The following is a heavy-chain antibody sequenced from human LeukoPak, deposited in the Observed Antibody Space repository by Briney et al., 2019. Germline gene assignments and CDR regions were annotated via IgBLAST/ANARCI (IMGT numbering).Heavy chain of an antibody. CDR2: INPNNGGT. CDR3: ARQPDRGCSSTSCYTLDY. D-gene: IGHD2-2*02. J-gene: IGHJ4*02. CDR1: GYTFSDYY. V-gene: IGHV1-2*02. Sequence: GASVKVSCKASGYTFSDYYIHWVRQAPGLGLEWMGWINPNNGGTNYGEKFQGRVTMTRDTSISTAYMELSGLRSDDTAVYYCARQPDRGCSSTSCYTLDYWGQGTLVTVSS.